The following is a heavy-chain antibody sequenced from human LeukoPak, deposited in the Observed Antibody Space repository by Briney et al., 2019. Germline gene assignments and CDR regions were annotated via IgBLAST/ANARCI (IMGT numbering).Heavy chain of an antibody. V-gene: IGHV1-69*05. J-gene: IGHJ3*02. CDR1: GDTFSIYA. CDR3: AREYSYGYGGAFDI. D-gene: IGHD5-18*01. CDR2: IIPIFGTA. Sequence: SVKVSCXASGDTFSIYAISWVRQAPRQGLEWMGRIIPIFGTANYAQKFQGRITITTDESTSTAYMELSSLRSEDAAVYYCAREYSYGYGGAFDIWGQGTMVTVSS.